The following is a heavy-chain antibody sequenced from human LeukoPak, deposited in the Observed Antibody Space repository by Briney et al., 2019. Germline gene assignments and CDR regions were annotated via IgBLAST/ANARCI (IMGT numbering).Heavy chain of an antibody. J-gene: IGHJ5*02. Sequence: ASVKVSCKASGYTFTGYYMHWVRQAPGQGLEWMGRINPNSGGTNYAQKFQGRVTMTRDTSISTAYMELRSLSSDDTAVYYCAREDCSSTSCYGNNWFDPWGQGTLVTVSS. CDR3: AREDCSSTSCYGNNWFDP. CDR1: GYTFTGYY. CDR2: INPNSGGT. V-gene: IGHV1-2*06. D-gene: IGHD2-2*01.